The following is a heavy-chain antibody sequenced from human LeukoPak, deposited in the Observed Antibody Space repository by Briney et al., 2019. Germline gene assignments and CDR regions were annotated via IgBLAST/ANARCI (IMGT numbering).Heavy chain of an antibody. CDR2: IYYSGST. D-gene: IGHD3-10*01. CDR3: ARDRGSGSYQHYYYYYYMDV. CDR1: GGSISSGDYY. Sequence: PSETLSLTCTVSGGSISSGDYYWGWIRQPPGKGLEWIGYIYYSGSTYYNPSLKSRVTISVDTSKNQFSLKLSSVTAADTAVYYCARDRGSGSYQHYYYYYYMDVWGKGTTVTVSS. V-gene: IGHV4-30-4*08. J-gene: IGHJ6*03.